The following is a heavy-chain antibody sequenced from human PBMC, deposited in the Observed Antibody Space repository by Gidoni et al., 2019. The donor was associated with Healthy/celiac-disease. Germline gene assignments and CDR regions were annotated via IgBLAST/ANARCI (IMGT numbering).Heavy chain of an antibody. V-gene: IGHV1-69*04. CDR1: GGTFSSYA. J-gene: IGHJ4*02. D-gene: IGHD5-12*01. CDR2: IIPILGIA. Sequence: QVQLVQPGAEVTKPWSSVTVFCKASGGTFSSYAISWVRQAPGQGLEWMGRIIPILGIANYAQECQGRVTITADKSTSTADMGLSSLRSEDTAVYYCARLEPMATMNVDDWGQGTLVTVSS. CDR3: ARLEPMATMNVDD.